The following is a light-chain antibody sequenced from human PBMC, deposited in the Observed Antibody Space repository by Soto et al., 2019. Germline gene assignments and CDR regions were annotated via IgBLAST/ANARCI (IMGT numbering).Light chain of an antibody. Sequence: EIVMTQSPATLSVSPGERATLSCRASQSVSSTLAWYQQKPGQAPRLLIYGASTRATGIPARFSGSGSGTEFTLTISSLQSEDFATYYCQQASSFPFTFGGGTEVEIK. CDR2: GAS. V-gene: IGKV3-15*01. CDR3: QQASSFPFT. J-gene: IGKJ4*01. CDR1: QSVSST.